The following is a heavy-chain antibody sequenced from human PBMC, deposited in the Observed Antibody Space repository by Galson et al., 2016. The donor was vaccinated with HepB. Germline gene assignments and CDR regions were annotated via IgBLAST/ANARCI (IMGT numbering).Heavy chain of an antibody. V-gene: IGHV5-51*01. J-gene: IGHJ4*02. CDR3: ARRPATTGAPFDY. D-gene: IGHD1-14*01. CDR1: GYRFTSYW. Sequence: QSGAEVTKPGESLKISCQGSGYRFTSYWIGWVRQMPGKGLEWMGIIHPGGSDFRNNPSFQGQVSISADTSISTAYLQWSSLKASDTAMYYCARRPATTGAPFDYWGQGTLVAVSS. CDR2: IHPGGSDF.